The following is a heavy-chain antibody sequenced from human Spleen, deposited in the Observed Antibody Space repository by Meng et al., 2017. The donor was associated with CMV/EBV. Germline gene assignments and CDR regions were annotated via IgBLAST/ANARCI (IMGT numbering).Heavy chain of an antibody. Sequence: GGSLRLSCAASGFTFSSYSMNWVRQAPGKGLEWVSVMYGDGSTYYVDSVKGRFTISRDNSKNTLYLQMNSLRVEDTAVYYCARHMNPEYWGQGTLVTVSS. CDR2: MYGDGST. CDR3: ARHMNPEY. D-gene: IGHD2-21*01. V-gene: IGHV3-66*02. CDR1: GFTFSSYS. J-gene: IGHJ4*02.